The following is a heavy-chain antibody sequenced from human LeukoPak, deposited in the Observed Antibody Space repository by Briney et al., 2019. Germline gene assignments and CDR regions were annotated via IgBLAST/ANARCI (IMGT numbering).Heavy chain of an antibody. CDR3: ASTICSGGSCLLPPDASAFDI. V-gene: IGHV3-48*03. CDR2: ISSSGSTI. D-gene: IGHD2-15*01. CDR1: GFTFSSYE. J-gene: IGHJ3*02. Sequence: PGGSLRLSCAASGFTFSSYEMNWVRQAPGKGLEWVSYISSSGSTIYYADSVKGRFTISRDNAKNSLYLQMNSLIAEDTAVYYCASTICSGGSCLLPPDASAFDIWGQGTMVTVSS.